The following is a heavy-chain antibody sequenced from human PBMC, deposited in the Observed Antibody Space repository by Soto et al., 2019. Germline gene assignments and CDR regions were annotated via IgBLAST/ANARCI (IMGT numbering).Heavy chain of an antibody. CDR1: GFTFSSYA. V-gene: IGHV3-23*01. Sequence: PGGSLRLSCAASGFTFSSYAMSWVRQAPGKGLEWVSAISGSGGSTYYADSVKGRFTISRDNSKNTLYLQMSGLRVEDTAMYYCEIRPGYSTGGDYWGQGTLVTVSS. J-gene: IGHJ4*02. CDR3: EIRPGYSTGGDY. CDR2: ISGSGGST. D-gene: IGHD2-15*01.